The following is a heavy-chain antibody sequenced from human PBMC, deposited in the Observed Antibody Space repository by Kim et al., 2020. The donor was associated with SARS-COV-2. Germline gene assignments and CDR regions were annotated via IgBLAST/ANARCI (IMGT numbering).Heavy chain of an antibody. Sequence: DSVKGRFTISRDNSKNTLYLQMNSLRAEDTAVYDCARDGSSSWYSYYFDYWGQGTLVTVSS. V-gene: IGHV3-30*07. CDR3: ARDGSSSWYSYYFDY. J-gene: IGHJ4*02. D-gene: IGHD6-13*01.